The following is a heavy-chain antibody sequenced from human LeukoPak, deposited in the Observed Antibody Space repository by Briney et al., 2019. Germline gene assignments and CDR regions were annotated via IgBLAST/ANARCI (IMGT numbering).Heavy chain of an antibody. CDR3: ARHRGDYYYYGMDV. CDR2: IYYSGST. V-gene: IGHV4-59*08. J-gene: IGHJ6*02. Sequence: SETLSLTCTVSGDSISSYYWSWIRQPPGKGLEWIGYIYYSGSTNYNPSLKSRVTISVDTSKNQFSLKLSSVTAADTAVYYCARHRGDYYYYGMDVWGQGTTVTVSS. CDR1: GDSISSYY.